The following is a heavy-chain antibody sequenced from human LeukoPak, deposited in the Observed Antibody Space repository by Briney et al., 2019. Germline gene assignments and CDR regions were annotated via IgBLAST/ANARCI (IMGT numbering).Heavy chain of an antibody. D-gene: IGHD6-19*01. CDR1: GGSFSGYY. CDR3: ARAVARVNWFDP. Sequence: SETLSLTCAVYGGSFSGYYWSWIRQPAGKGLEWIGRIYTSGSTNYNPSLKSRVTMSVDTSKNQFSLKLSSVTAADTAVYYCARAVARVNWFDPWGQGTLVTVSS. J-gene: IGHJ5*02. CDR2: IYTSGST. V-gene: IGHV4-59*10.